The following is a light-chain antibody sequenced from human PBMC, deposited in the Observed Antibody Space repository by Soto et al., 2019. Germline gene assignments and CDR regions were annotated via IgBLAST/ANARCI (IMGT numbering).Light chain of an antibody. CDR1: SSDVGGYNY. CDR2: DVS. Sequence: QSVRTQPASVSGSPGQSITISCTGTSSDVGGYNYVSWYQQHPGKAPKFMIYDVSNRPSGVSNRFSGSKSGNTASLTISGFQAEDGADYYCSSYTSSSSLYVFGTGTKVTVL. CDR3: SSYTSSSSLYV. J-gene: IGLJ1*01. V-gene: IGLV2-14*01.